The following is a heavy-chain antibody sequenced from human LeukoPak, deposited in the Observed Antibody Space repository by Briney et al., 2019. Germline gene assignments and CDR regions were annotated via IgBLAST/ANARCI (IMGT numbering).Heavy chain of an antibody. V-gene: IGHV3-23*01. CDR3: AKDCSSTSCLYGMDV. CDR2: ISGSGGST. J-gene: IGHJ6*02. Sequence: GGSLRLSCAASGFTFISYAPSWVRQAPRKGLEWVSAISGSGGSTYYADSVKGRFTISRDNSKNTLYLQMNSLRAEDTAVYYCAKDCSSTSCLYGMDVWGQGTTVTVSS. D-gene: IGHD2-2*01. CDR1: GFTFISYA.